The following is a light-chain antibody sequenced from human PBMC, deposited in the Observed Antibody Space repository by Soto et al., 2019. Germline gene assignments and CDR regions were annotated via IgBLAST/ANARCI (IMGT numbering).Light chain of an antibody. V-gene: IGKV2-24*01. CDR2: QVS. Sequence: VLTQTPLSSPVTLGQPASISCRSSQSLVYSDGNTYLSWLQQRPGQPPRLLIYQVSNRFSGVPDRGSRSGAGADFTLKITRVEAADVGVYSSIKFSHFARPFGQATKVEIK. CDR3: IKFSHFARP. J-gene: IGKJ1*01. CDR1: QSLVYSDGNTY.